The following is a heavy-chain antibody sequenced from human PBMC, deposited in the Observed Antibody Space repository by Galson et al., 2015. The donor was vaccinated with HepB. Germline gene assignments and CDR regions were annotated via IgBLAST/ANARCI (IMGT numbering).Heavy chain of an antibody. Sequence: SLRLSCAASGFTFSSYGMHWVRQAPGKGLEWVAFIRYDGSNKYYADSVKGRFTISRDNSKNTLYLQMSSLRAEDTAVYYCAKAGAWFGENDAFDIWGQGTMVTVSS. V-gene: IGHV3-30*02. D-gene: IGHD3-10*01. CDR1: GFTFSSYG. J-gene: IGHJ3*02. CDR3: AKAGAWFGENDAFDI. CDR2: IRYDGSNK.